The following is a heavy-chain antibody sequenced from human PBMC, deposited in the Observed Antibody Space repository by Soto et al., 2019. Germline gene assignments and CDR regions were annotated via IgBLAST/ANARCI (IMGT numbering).Heavy chain of an antibody. CDR2: ISSSSSTK. Sequence: EVQVVESGGGLVQPGGSLRLSCAASGFTFSSYSMNWVRQARGKGLEWVSYISSSSSTKFYAASVKGRFTISRDNARNSLYLQMNSLRAEDTAVYYCARDIDGGGQGTLVTVSS. CDR3: ARDIDG. CDR1: GFTFSSYS. V-gene: IGHV3-48*01. D-gene: IGHD2-15*01. J-gene: IGHJ4*02.